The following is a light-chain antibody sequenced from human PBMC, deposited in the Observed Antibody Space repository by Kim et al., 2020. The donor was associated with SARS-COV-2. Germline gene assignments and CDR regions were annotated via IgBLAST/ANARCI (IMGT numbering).Light chain of an antibody. V-gene: IGLV3-21*04. Sequence: VSVAPGETARITCGGNNIGSKSVHWYQQKPGQAPVLVIYYDSDRPSGIPERFSGSNSGNTATLTISRVEAGDEADYSCQVWDRSSDHPWVFGGGTQLTVL. CDR3: QVWDRSSDHPWV. CDR1: NIGSKS. CDR2: YDS. J-gene: IGLJ3*02.